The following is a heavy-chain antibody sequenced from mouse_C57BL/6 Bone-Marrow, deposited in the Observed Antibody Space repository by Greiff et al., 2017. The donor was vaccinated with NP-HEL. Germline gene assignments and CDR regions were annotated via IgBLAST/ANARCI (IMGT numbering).Heavy chain of an antibody. CDR1: GYAFSSYW. CDR3: ARDSSYLYWYFDV. Sequence: VQLVESGAELVKPGASVKISCKASGYAFSSYWMNWVKQRPGKGLEWIGQIYPGDGDTNYNGKFKGKATLTANKSSSTAYMQLSSLTSEDAAVYVCARDSSYLYWYFDVWGTGTTVTVAS. CDR2: IYPGDGDT. J-gene: IGHJ1*03. D-gene: IGHD1-1*01. V-gene: IGHV1-80*01.